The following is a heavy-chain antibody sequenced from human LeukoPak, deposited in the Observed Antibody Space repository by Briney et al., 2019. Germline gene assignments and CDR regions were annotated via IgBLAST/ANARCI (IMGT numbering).Heavy chain of an antibody. CDR3: AKDSFSYNGIFDALDV. CDR1: GFTFSDYA. J-gene: IGHJ3*01. D-gene: IGHD2-8*01. V-gene: IGHV3-23*01. Sequence: GGSLRLSCAASGFTFSDYAMTWVRQAPGKGLEWVSSTAPVHYADSVKGRFTISRDDSKNTLFLQMNNLRAEDTAIYYCAKDSFSYNGIFDALDVWGQGTLVTVSS. CDR2: TAPV.